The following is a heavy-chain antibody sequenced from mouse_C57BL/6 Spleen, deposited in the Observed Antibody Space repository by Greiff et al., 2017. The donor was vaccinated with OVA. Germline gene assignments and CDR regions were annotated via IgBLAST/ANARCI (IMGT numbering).Heavy chain of an antibody. J-gene: IGHJ4*01. CDR2: IWSGGST. Sequence: VQLQESGPGLVQPSQSLSITCTVSGFSLTSYGVHWVRQSPGQGLEWLGVIWSGGSTDYNAAFISRLSISKDNSKSQVFFKMNSLQADDTSIYYCASYDYDDYYAMDDWGQGTSVTVSS. CDR1: GFSLTSYG. D-gene: IGHD2-4*01. V-gene: IGHV2-2*01. CDR3: ASYDYDDYYAMDD.